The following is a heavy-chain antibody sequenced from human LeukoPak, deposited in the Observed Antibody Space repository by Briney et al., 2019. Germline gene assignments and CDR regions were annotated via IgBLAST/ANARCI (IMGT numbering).Heavy chain of an antibody. V-gene: IGHV3-23*01. D-gene: IGHD3-10*01. J-gene: IGHJ3*02. CDR2: ITSRGEST. Sequence: PGGSLRLSCAASGFTFSIYAMSWVRQAPGKGLQWVSSITSRGESTWYVDSVKGRFTITRDNSENTLYLQMHSLRAEDTAVYYCGKDLNYYAPVGAFDIWGQGTMVTVSS. CDR1: GFTFSIYA. CDR3: GKDLNYYAPVGAFDI.